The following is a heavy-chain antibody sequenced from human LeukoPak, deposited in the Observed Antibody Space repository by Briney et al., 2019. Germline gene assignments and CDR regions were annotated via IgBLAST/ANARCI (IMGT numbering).Heavy chain of an antibody. CDR1: GFTFSSSA. J-gene: IGHJ4*02. Sequence: GGSLRLSCAASGFTFSSSAMSWVRQAPGRGPEWVSAVSGSGDRTYCADSVKGRFTISRDNSKKTLHLQMNSLRNDDTVLYYCVKFPPYGNVAYWGQGTLVTVSS. D-gene: IGHD4-11*01. CDR3: VKFPPYGNVAY. V-gene: IGHV3-23*01. CDR2: VSGSGDRT.